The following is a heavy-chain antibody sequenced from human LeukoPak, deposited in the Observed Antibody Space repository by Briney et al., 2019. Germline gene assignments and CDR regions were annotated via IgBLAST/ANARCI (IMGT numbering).Heavy chain of an antibody. V-gene: IGHV6-1*01. CDR1: GDSVSSNRVT. Sequence: SQTLSLTCAISGDSVSSNRVTWNWIRQSPSRGLEWLGRTYYRSTWYNDYAVSVRGRITVNPDTSKNQFSLHLNSVTHEDTAVYYCARRLTQYDCFDPWGQGILVTVSS. J-gene: IGHJ5*02. CDR2: TYYRSTWYN. D-gene: IGHD2-2*01. CDR3: ARRLTQYDCFDP.